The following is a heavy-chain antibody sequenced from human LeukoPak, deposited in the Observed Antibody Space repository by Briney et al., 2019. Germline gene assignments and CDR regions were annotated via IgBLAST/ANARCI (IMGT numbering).Heavy chain of an antibody. J-gene: IGHJ4*02. D-gene: IGHD4-17*01. V-gene: IGHV4-59*08. CDR1: GGSISSYC. CDR3: ARHAWDDYGFFDY. CDR2: IYYSGST. Sequence: SETLSLTCTVSGGSISSYCWSWIRQPPGKGLEWIGYIYYSGSTNYNPSLKSRVTISVDTSKNQFSLKLSSVTAADTAVYYCARHAWDDYGFFDYWGQGTMVTVSS.